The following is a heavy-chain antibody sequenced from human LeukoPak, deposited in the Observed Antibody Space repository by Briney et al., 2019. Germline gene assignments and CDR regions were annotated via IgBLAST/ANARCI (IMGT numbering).Heavy chain of an antibody. V-gene: IGHV1-69*06. CDR2: IIPIFGTA. Sequence: SVKVSCKASGGTFSSYAFSWVRQAPGQGLEWMGGIIPIFGTANYAQKFQGRVTITADKSTSTAYMELSSLRSEDTAVYYCAQGTVTTSSFSYWGQGTLVTVSS. CDR1: GGTFSSYA. D-gene: IGHD4-17*01. J-gene: IGHJ4*02. CDR3: AQGTVTTSSFSY.